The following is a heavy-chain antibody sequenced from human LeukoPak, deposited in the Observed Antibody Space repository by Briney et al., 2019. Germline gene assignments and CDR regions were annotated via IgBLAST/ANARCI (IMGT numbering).Heavy chain of an antibody. D-gene: IGHD4-17*01. J-gene: IGHJ5*02. CDR2: ISGSGGST. Sequence: GGSLRLSCAASGFTFSSYAMSWVRQAPGKGLEWVSGISGSGGSTYYADSVKGRLTISRDNSKNTLYLQMNSLRAEDTAVYYCAKSPDYATWFDPWGQGTLVTVSS. CDR1: GFTFSSYA. CDR3: AKSPDYATWFDP. V-gene: IGHV3-23*01.